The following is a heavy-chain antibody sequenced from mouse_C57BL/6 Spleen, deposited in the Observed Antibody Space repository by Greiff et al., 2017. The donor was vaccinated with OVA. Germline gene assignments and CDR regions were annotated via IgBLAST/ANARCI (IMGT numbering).Heavy chain of an antibody. CDR3: ARSGRSTTGAY. D-gene: IGHD1-1*01. CDR2: IDPSDSYT. J-gene: IGHJ3*01. CDR1: GYTFTSYW. V-gene: IGHV1-50*01. Sequence: QVQLQQPGAELVKPGASVKLSCKASGYTFTSYWMQWVKQRPGQGLEWIGEIDPSDSYTNYNQKFKGKATLTVDTSSSTAYMQLSSLTSEDSAVYYCARSGRSTTGAYWGQGTLVTVSA.